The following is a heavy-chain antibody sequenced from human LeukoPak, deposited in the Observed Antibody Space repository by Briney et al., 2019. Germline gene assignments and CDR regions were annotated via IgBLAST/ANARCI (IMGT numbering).Heavy chain of an antibody. Sequence: SETLSLTCAVYGGSFSGYYWSWIRQPPRKGLEWIGEINHSGSTNYNPSLKSRVTISVDTSKNQFSLKLSSVTAADTAVYYCAITYTSYYYYGMDVWGQGTTVTISS. CDR2: INHSGST. CDR3: AITYTSYYYYGMDV. D-gene: IGHD1-1*01. CDR1: GGSFSGYY. J-gene: IGHJ6*02. V-gene: IGHV4-34*01.